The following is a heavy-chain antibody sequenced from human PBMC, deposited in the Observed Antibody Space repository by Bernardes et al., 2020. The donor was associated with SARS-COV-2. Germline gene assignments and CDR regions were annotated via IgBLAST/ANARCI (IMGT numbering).Heavy chain of an antibody. Sequence: GGSLRLSCAVSGFTVSDNYMSWVRQAPGKGLEWVSVIYNNGNTYYADSVKGRFIISRDNSKNTLFLQMNSLRAEDMAVYYCARDHSNSHKHAMDVWGQGTTVTVSS. J-gene: IGHJ6*02. V-gene: IGHV3-53*01. CDR2: IYNNGNT. CDR1: GFTVSDNY. CDR3: ARDHSNSHKHAMDV. D-gene: IGHD3-22*01.